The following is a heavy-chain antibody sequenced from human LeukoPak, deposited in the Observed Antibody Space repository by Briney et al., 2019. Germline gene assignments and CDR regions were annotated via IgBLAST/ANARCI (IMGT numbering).Heavy chain of an antibody. V-gene: IGHV3-21*01. D-gene: IGHD5-12*01. CDR1: GFTFSSYS. Sequence: PGGSLRLSCAASGFTFSSYSMNWVRQAPGKGLEWVSSISSSSSYIYYADSVKGRFTISRDNAKNSLYLQMNSLRAEDTAVYYCAKVNKEWLRSSYYYYYMDVWGKGTTVTVSS. J-gene: IGHJ6*03. CDR3: AKVNKEWLRSSYYYYYMDV. CDR2: ISSSSSYI.